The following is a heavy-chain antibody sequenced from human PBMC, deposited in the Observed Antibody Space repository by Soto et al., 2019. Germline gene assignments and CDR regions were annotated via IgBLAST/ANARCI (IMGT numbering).Heavy chain of an antibody. D-gene: IGHD3-22*01. V-gene: IGHV4-59*01. CDR2: IDYSGST. CDR3: ARDSGYADDAFDI. CDR1: GGSISSYY. Sequence: QVQLQESGPGLVKPSETLSLTCTVSGGSISSYYWSWIRQPPGKGLEWIGYIDYSGSTNYNPSLKSRVTISVDTSKNQFSLKLSSVTAADTAVYYCARDSGYADDAFDIWGQGTMVTVSS. J-gene: IGHJ3*02.